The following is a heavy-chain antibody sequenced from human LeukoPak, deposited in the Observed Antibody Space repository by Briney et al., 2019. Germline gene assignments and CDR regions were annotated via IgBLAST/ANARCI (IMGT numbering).Heavy chain of an antibody. Sequence: GGSLRLSCAASGFTFDDYAMHWVRQAPGKGLEWVSLISCDGGTTYYADSVKGRFTISRDHSKNSLDLQMNSPQVEETALYYCAKGNGNDVPPSVWGQGTLVTVSS. D-gene: IGHD1-1*01. CDR1: GFTFDDYA. J-gene: IGHJ4*02. V-gene: IGHV3-43D*03. CDR2: ISCDGGTT. CDR3: AKGNGNDVPPSV.